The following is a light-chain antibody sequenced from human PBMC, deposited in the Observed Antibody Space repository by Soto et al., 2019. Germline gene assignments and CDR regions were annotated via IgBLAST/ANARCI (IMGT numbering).Light chain of an antibody. CDR3: AAWDDSLNGVV. CDR2: SNN. J-gene: IGLJ2*01. Sequence: QSVLTQPPSASGTHGQRVTISCSGSGSNIGSNYVYWYQQLPGTAPKLLIYSNNQRPSGVPDRFSGSKSGTSASLAISGLQSEDEADYYCAAWDDSLNGVVFGGGTQLTVL. V-gene: IGLV1-44*01. CDR1: GSNIGSNY.